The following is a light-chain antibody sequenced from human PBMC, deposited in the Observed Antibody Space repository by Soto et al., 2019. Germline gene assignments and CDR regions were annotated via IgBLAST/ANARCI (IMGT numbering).Light chain of an antibody. CDR1: QTVLYSSNTKHH. V-gene: IGKV4-1*01. J-gene: IGKJ1*01. Sequence: DIVMTQSPDSLSVSLGERATINCKSSQTVLYSSNTKHHLAWYQQRPGQPPKLLFSWASTRDSGVPDRFSPSGSGTDFTLSIGSLQAEDVAVYYCQQYYSTPRTFGQGTKV. CDR2: WAS. CDR3: QQYYSTPRT.